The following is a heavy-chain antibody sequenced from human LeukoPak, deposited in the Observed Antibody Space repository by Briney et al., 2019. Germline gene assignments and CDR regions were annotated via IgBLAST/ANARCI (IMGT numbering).Heavy chain of an antibody. CDR2: IWYDRSNK. V-gene: IGHV3-33*01. J-gene: IGHJ4*02. D-gene: IGHD1-26*01. Sequence: PGGSLRLSCAASGFTFSSYGMHWVRQAPGKGLEWVAVIWYDRSNKYYADSVKGRFTISRDNSKNTLYLQMNSLRAEDTAVYYCARGGWELLRVDYWGQGTLVTVSS. CDR3: ARGGWELLRVDY. CDR1: GFTFSSYG.